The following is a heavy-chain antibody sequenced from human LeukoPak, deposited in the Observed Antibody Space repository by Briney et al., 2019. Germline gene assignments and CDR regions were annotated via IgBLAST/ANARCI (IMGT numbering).Heavy chain of an antibody. J-gene: IGHJ5*02. V-gene: IGHV4-31*03. CDR3: ARGLTGRTNSHWFDP. CDR1: GGSISSGGYY. CDR2: IYYSGST. D-gene: IGHD3-9*01. Sequence: SQTLSLTCTVSGGSISSGGYYWSWIRQHPGKGLEWIGYIYYSGSTYYNPSLKSRVTISVDTSKNQFTLKLSSVTAADTAVYYCARGLTGRTNSHWFDPWGQGTLVTVSS.